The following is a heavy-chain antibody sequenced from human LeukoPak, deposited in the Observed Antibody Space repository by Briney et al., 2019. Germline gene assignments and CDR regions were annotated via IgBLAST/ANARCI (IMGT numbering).Heavy chain of an antibody. Sequence: ASVKVSCKASGYTFTSYAMHWVRQAPGQRLEWMGWINAGNGNTKYSQKFQGRVTITRDTSASTVYMELSSLRSEDTAVYYCARDEGRRELNRELGYWGQGTLVTVSS. J-gene: IGHJ4*02. CDR2: INAGNGNT. D-gene: IGHD1-7*01. V-gene: IGHV1-3*01. CDR3: ARDEGRRELNRELGY. CDR1: GYTFTSYA.